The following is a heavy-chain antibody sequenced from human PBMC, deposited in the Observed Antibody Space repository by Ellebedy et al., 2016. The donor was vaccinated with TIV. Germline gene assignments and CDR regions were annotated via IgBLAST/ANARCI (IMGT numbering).Heavy chain of an antibody. J-gene: IGHJ4*02. CDR1: GFTLSYHT. Sequence: GGSLRLSCTASGFTLSYHTMNWVRQAPGKGLEYVASIRSSSTYIYSADSVKGRFTSSRDNAETSLSLQMNSLRAEDTAVYYCASDSLAVAGTGLSYWGQGTLVTVSS. V-gene: IGHV3-21*01. D-gene: IGHD6-19*01. CDR2: IRSSSTYI. CDR3: ASDSLAVAGTGLSY.